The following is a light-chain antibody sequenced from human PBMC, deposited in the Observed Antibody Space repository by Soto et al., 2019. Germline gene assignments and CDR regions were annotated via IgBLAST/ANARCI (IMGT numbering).Light chain of an antibody. J-gene: IGLJ1*01. Sequence: QSVLTQPPSVSGAPGQRVTISCTGSSSNIGAGYDVHWYQQLPGTAPKLLIYGNSNRPSGVPDRFSGSKSGTSASLAITGIQAEDEADYYCQSYDSSLSGHYVFGTGTKLTVL. CDR2: GNS. CDR1: SSNIGAGYD. V-gene: IGLV1-40*01. CDR3: QSYDSSLSGHYV.